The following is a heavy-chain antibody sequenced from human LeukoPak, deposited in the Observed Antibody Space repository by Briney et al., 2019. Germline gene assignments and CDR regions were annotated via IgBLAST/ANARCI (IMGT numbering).Heavy chain of an antibody. J-gene: IGHJ4*02. Sequence: GGSLRLSCSASAFTFSMYWMTWVRQAPGKGLDLVSTIKEDGSDKYYVDSVRGRFTISRDNAENSLYLQMNSLTAEDTALYYCVRDGIRDIPGVITIRYDYWGQGTLVTVSS. CDR1: AFTFSMYW. D-gene: IGHD3-10*01. V-gene: IGHV3-7*05. CDR2: IKEDGSDK. CDR3: VRDGIRDIPGVITIRYDY.